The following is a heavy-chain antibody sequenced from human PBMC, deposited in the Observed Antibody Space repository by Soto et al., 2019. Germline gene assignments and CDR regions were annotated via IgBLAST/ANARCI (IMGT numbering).Heavy chain of an antibody. Sequence: ASVKVSSKASGYSFTSYAMHCVRQAPAQRLEWMGWINAGNGNTKYSQKFQGRVTITRDTSASTAYMELSSLRSEDTAVYYCARVPYSSSWFCPYFDYWGQGTLVTVSS. CDR1: GYSFTSYA. CDR3: ARVPYSSSWFCPYFDY. CDR2: INAGNGNT. V-gene: IGHV1-3*01. J-gene: IGHJ4*02. D-gene: IGHD6-13*01.